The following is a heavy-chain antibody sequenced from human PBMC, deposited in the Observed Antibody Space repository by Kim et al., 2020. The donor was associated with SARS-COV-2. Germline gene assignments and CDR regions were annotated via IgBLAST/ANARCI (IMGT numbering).Heavy chain of an antibody. V-gene: IGHV3-48*02. CDR2: ISSSSSTI. CDR1: GFTFSSYS. D-gene: IGHD5-12*01. J-gene: IGHJ6*02. CDR3: ATLVAPDYYYGMDV. Sequence: GGSLRLSCAASGFTFSSYSMNWVRQAPGKGLEWVSYISSSSSTIYYADSVKGRFTISRDNAKNSLYLQMNSLRDEDTAVYYCATLVAPDYYYGMDVWGQGTTVTVSS.